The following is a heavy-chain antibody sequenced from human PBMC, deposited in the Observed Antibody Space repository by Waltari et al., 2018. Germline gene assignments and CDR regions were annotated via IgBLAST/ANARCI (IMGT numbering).Heavy chain of an antibody. CDR2: IIPIFGTA. CDR1: GGTFSSYA. J-gene: IGHJ5*02. CDR3: ARDLWVGELSYPFDP. V-gene: IGHV1-69*05. Sequence: QVQLVQSGAEVKKPGSSVKVSCKASGGTFSSYAIRWVRPAPGQGLEWRGGIIPIFGTANYAQKFQGRVTITTDESTSTAYMELSSLRSEDTAVYYCARDLWVGELSYPFDPWGQGTLVTVSS. D-gene: IGHD3-16*02.